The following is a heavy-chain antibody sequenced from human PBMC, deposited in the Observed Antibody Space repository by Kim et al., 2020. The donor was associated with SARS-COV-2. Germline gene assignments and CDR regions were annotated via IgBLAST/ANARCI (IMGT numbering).Heavy chain of an antibody. CDR1: GFTFSSYA. CDR3: AKERLGGIVTFDAFDI. CDR2: ISGSGGST. V-gene: IGHV3-23*01. J-gene: IGHJ3*02. Sequence: GGSLRLSCAASGFTFSSYAMSWVRQAPGKGLEWVSAISGSGGSTYYADSVKGRFTISRDNSKNTLYLQMNSLRAEDTAVYYCAKERLGGIVTFDAFDIWGQGTMVTVSS. D-gene: IGHD3-22*01.